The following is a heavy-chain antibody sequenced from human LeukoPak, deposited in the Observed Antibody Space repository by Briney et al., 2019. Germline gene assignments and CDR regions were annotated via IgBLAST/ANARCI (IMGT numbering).Heavy chain of an antibody. D-gene: IGHD5-18*01. CDR3: ARWRPWADTAMVWVSSYYYYYMDV. CDR2: ISAYNGNT. V-gene: IGHV1-18*01. Sequence: ASVKVSCKASGYTFTSYGISWVRQAPGQGLEWMGWISAYNGNTNYAQKLQGRVTMTTDTSTSTAYMELRSLRSDDTAVYYCARWRPWADTAMVWVSSYYYYYMDVWGKGTTVTVSS. CDR1: GYTFTSYG. J-gene: IGHJ6*03.